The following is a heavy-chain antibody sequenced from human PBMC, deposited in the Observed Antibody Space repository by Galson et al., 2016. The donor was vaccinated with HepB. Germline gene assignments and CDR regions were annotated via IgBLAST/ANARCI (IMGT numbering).Heavy chain of an antibody. Sequence: SLRLSCAVSGFTFSDYWMHWVRQAPGKGLVWVSRINSRGTTTNYADSVKGRYTISRDNAKDTVSLQINSLTHDDTGLYHCVRGAYDYGDRRLWFDFWGQGTPVGVSS. CDR1: GFTFSDYW. V-gene: IGHV3-74*01. CDR3: VRGAYDYGDRRLWFDF. J-gene: IGHJ5*01. D-gene: IGHD4/OR15-4a*01. CDR2: INSRGTTT.